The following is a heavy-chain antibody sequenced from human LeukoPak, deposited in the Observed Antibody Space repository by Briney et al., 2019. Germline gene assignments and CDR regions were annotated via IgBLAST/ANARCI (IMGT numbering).Heavy chain of an antibody. CDR3: ARNTTEVVTAKWFDP. CDR1: GYSISSGDY. D-gene: IGHD2-21*02. Sequence: SETLSLTCAVSGYSISSGDYWGRIRQPPGKGLEWIGSIYHSGSTHYNPSLKSRVTISVDTSKNQFSLKLSSVTAADTAVYYCARNTTEVVTAKWFDPWGQGTLATVSS. CDR2: IYHSGST. J-gene: IGHJ5*02. V-gene: IGHV4-38-2*01.